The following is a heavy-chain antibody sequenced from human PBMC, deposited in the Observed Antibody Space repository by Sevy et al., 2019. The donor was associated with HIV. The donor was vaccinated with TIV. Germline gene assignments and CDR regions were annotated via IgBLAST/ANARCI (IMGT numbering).Heavy chain of an antibody. D-gene: IGHD5-12*01. V-gene: IGHV3-15*01. CDR1: GFTFSSAW. Sequence: GGSLRLSCAASGFTFSSAWMSWVRQAPGKGLEWVGRIKSEIDGGAIDYAAPVKGRFSISREDSKNTVYLQMNSLKTEDTAVYYSITDPGYRGYDEEVINYYYYGMDVWGQGTTVTVSS. CDR3: ITDPGYRGYDEEVINYYYYGMDV. J-gene: IGHJ6*02. CDR2: IKSEIDGGAI.